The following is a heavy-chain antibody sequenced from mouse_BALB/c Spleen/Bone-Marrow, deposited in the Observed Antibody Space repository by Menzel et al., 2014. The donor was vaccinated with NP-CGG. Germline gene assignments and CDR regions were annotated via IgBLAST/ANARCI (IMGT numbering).Heavy chain of an antibody. CDR3: ARRGNWDGRAAMDY. D-gene: IGHD4-1*01. CDR2: INIGGVNT. Sequence: EGHLEESGGDLGKTGGSLKLPCAATGFTFSSYGMSWVRQTPDKRLEWVATINIGGVNTYYIDSVKGRFTISRDNAKNTLYLQMSSLKSEDTAMYHCARRGNWDGRAAMDYWGQGTSATVSS. CDR1: GFTFSSYG. V-gene: IGHV5-6*01. J-gene: IGHJ4*01.